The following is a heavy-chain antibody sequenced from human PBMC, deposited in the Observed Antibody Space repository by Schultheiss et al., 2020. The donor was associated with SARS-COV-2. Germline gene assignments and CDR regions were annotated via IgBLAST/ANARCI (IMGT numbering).Heavy chain of an antibody. D-gene: IGHD5/OR15-5a*01. CDR2: IFYSGIT. J-gene: IGHJ4*02. CDR3: ARSRLYEKFDS. Sequence: SETLSLTCAVSGASVSIGSYFWSWVRQSPGKGLEWIGNIFYSGITNYNPSLETRVTISLDTSKNHFSLRLSSVTAADTAMYYCARSRLYEKFDSWGQGTLVTVSS. CDR1: GASVSIGSYF. V-gene: IGHV4-61*03.